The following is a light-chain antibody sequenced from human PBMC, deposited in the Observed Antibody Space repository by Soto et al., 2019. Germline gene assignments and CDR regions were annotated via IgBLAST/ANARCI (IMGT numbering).Light chain of an antibody. V-gene: IGLV2-14*02. Sequence: QSALTQPASVSGSVGQSITISCTGTSTDIGSYNFVSWFQQHPGKVPKLIIFDGGRRPSGVSDRFSGSKSGNTASLTVSGLQAEDEADYYCSSYAGSSNVFGTGTKLTVL. J-gene: IGLJ1*01. CDR2: DGG. CDR1: STDIGSYNF. CDR3: SSYAGSSNV.